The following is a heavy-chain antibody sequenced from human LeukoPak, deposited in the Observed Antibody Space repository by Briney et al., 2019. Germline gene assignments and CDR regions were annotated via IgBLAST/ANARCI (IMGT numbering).Heavy chain of an antibody. Sequence: ASVKVSCKASGYTFTCYYMHWVRQAPGQRLEWMGWINAGNGNTDYSQKFQGRVTITRDTSASTAYMELSSLRSEDTAVYYCARLHPGIGYYYGVDVWAKGPRSPSP. CDR3: ARLHPGIGYYYGVDV. CDR2: INAGNGNT. V-gene: IGHV1-3*01. CDR1: GYTFTCYY. J-gene: IGHJ6*02. D-gene: IGHD3-10*01.